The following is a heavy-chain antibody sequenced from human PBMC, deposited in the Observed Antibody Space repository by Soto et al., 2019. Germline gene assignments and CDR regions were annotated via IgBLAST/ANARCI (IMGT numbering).Heavy chain of an antibody. Sequence: SETLSLTCTVSGGSISSGGYYWSWIRQHPGKGLEWIGYIYYSGSTYYNPSLKSRVTRSVDTSKNQCSRKLSCVTAAETAVYYCARGRRRGSSGWYPFGYYGMDVWGQGTTVTVSS. CDR1: GGSISSGGYY. CDR2: IYYSGST. V-gene: IGHV4-31*03. CDR3: ARGRRRGSSGWYPFGYYGMDV. J-gene: IGHJ6*02. D-gene: IGHD6-19*01.